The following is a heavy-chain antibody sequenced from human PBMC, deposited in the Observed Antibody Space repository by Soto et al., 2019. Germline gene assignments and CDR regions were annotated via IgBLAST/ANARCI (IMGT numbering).Heavy chain of an antibody. Sequence: GGSLRLSCAASGFTFSSYGMHWVRQAPGKGLEWVAVIGYDGSNKYYADSLKGQFTISRENSKNTLYLQMNSLRAEDTAVYYCARDLPGPKDYWGQGTLVTVSS. CDR3: ARDLPGPKDY. CDR2: IGYDGSNK. V-gene: IGHV3-33*01. CDR1: GFTFSSYG. J-gene: IGHJ4*02.